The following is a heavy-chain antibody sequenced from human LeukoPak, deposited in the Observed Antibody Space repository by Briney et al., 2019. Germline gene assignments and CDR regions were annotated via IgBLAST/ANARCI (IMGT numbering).Heavy chain of an antibody. J-gene: IGHJ4*02. CDR1: GFTFSSYS. CDR2: ISSSSYI. Sequence: GGSLRLSCAASGFTFSSYSMNWVRQAPGKGLEWVSSISSSSYIYYADSVKGRFTISRDNAKNSLYLQMNSLRAEDTAVYYCAREGSVSNDDFWSGYSGSPLYWGQGTLVTVSS. D-gene: IGHD3-3*01. V-gene: IGHV3-21*01. CDR3: AREGSVSNDDFWSGYSGSPLY.